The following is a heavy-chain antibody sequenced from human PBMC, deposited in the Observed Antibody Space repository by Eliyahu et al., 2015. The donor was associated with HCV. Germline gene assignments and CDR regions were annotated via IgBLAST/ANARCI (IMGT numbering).Heavy chain of an antibody. J-gene: IGHJ5*02. D-gene: IGHD6-13*01. CDR1: GGTFSXYA. Sequence: QVQLVQSGAEVKKPGSSVKXSCKASGGTFSXYAISWVRQAPGQGLEWMGGIIPIXGTANYAQKFQGRVTITADESTSTAYMELSSLRSEDTAVYYCARDRSSSWYWDGWFDPWGQGTLVTVSS. V-gene: IGHV1-69*01. CDR3: ARDRSSSWYWDGWFDP. CDR2: IIPIXGTA.